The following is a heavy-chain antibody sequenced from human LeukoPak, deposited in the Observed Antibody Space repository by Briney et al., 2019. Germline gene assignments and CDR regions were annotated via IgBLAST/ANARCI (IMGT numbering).Heavy chain of an antibody. D-gene: IGHD5-24*01. CDR1: GFTFSSYA. CDR2: ISGSGGSK. V-gene: IGHV3-23*01. J-gene: IGHJ5*02. CDR3: TRMSREAPGLPDL. Sequence: GGSLRLSCAASGFTFSSYAMNWVRQAPGKGLEWVSTISGSGGSKHYADSVEGRFTISRDNAKNTLYLQIGSLRADDTAVYYCTRMSREAPGLPDLWGQGTLVTVSS.